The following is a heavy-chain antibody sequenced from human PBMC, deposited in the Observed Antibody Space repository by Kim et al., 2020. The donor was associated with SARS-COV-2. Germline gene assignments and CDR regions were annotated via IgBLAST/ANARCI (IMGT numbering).Heavy chain of an antibody. CDR3: VKDQWLD. J-gene: IGHJ4*01. CDR2: ITGSGGST. D-gene: IGHD6-19*01. Sequence: GGSLRLSCAASGFTFSSYTMNWVRQAPGKGLEWVSAITGSGGSTYYADSVKGRFTVSRDNSKNTLFLQMNSLRAEDTAVYFCVKDQWLDGGHGSLGAVS. V-gene: IGHV3-23*01. CDR1: GFTFSSYT.